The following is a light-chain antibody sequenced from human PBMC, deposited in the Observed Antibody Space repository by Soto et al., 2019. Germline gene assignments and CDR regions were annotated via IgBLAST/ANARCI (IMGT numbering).Light chain of an antibody. J-gene: IGKJ2*03. CDR1: QSISGY. Sequence: GDRVTITCRASQSISGYLNWYQQKPGKAPKLLIYAASSLQSGVPSRFSGSGSGTDFTLTISSLQPEDFATYYCQQTYSTLQGFGQGTKLEIK. CDR3: QQTYSTLQG. V-gene: IGKV1-39*01. CDR2: AAS.